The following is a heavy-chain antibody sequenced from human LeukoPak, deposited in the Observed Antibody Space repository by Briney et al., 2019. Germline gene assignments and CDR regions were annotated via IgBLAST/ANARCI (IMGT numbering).Heavy chain of an antibody. D-gene: IGHD3-22*01. CDR2: IYYSGST. CDR1: GASISTYY. Sequence: SETLSLTCTVSGASISTYYWSWIRQPPGKGLEWIGYIYYSGSTNYNPSLKSRVTISVDTSKNQFSLKLSSVTAADTAVYYCAREYYYDSSGYFPLFDYWGQGTLVTVSS. CDR3: AREYYYDSSGYFPLFDY. V-gene: IGHV4-59*01. J-gene: IGHJ4*02.